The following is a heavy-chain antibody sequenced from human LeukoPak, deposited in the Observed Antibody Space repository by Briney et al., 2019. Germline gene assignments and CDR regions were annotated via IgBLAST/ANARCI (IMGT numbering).Heavy chain of an antibody. Sequence: VASVKVSCKASGYSFTDYSMHWVRQAPGQGREWMGCINPNSGGTDYAQEFRGRVTMTRDTSISTAYRELSRLRSNDTAVYYCARIAIPGRHYFDPWGQGTLVTVSS. CDR2: INPNSGGT. J-gene: IGHJ5*01. D-gene: IGHD2-2*02. V-gene: IGHV1-2*02. CDR1: GYSFTDYS. CDR3: ARIAIPGRHYFDP.